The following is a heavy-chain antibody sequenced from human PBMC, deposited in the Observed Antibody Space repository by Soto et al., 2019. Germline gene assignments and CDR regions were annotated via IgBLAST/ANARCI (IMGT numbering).Heavy chain of an antibody. CDR3: AAEKSRGPYFYYNYYGRDV. Sequence: VASVKVSCKASGFTFTSSAVQWVRQARGQRLEWIGWIVVGSGDTNYAQNFQERLTITRDMSTGTAYMELSSLRSEDTAVYFCAAEKSRGPYFYYNYYGRDVGAQGTRVTVS. CDR1: GFTFTSSA. CDR2: IVVGSGDT. D-gene: IGHD1-26*01. V-gene: IGHV1-58*01. J-gene: IGHJ6*02.